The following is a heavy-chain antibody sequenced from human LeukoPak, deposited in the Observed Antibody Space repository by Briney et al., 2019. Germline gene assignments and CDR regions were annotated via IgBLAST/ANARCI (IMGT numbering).Heavy chain of an antibody. V-gene: IGHV1-2*06. CDR2: INPNSGGT. CDR1: GYTFTGYY. CDR3: ARVLITMVRGVMPDY. Sequence: ASVKVSCKASGYTFTGYYMHWVRQAPGQGVEWMGRINPNSGGTNYAQKFQGRVTMTRDTSISTAYMELSRLRSDDTAVYYCARVLITMVRGVMPDYWGQGTLVTVSS. J-gene: IGHJ4*02. D-gene: IGHD3-10*01.